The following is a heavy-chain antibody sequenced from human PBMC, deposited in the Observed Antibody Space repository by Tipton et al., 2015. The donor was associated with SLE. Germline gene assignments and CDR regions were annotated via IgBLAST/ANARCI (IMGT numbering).Heavy chain of an antibody. V-gene: IGHV3-23*01. D-gene: IGHD3-16*01. CDR1: GFIVSTNY. CDR3: AREGGLEEFDY. J-gene: IGHJ4*02. Sequence: SLRLSCAASGFIVSTNYMSWVRQAPGKGLEWVSAIIVSGGTTYYADSVKGRFTISRDNAKKSLYLQMNSLRGDDTAMYYCAREGGLEEFDYWGQGTLVTVSS. CDR2: IIVSGGTT.